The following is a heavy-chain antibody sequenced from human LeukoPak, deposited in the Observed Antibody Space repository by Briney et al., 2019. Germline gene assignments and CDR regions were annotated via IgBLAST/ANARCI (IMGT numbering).Heavy chain of an antibody. CDR3: TRGVRALDRKSGSYDAFDV. D-gene: IGHD1-26*01. CDR2: ISSLNGNT. V-gene: IGHV1-18*01. CDR1: GYSFTSYG. Sequence: WASVKVSCKSSGYSFTSYGITWVRQAPGQGLEWMGCISSLNGNTDYAQKLQGRFTVTRDTSTNTPYMELRGLRSDDTAVYYCTRGVRALDRKSGSYDAFDVWGQGTMVTVSS. J-gene: IGHJ3*01.